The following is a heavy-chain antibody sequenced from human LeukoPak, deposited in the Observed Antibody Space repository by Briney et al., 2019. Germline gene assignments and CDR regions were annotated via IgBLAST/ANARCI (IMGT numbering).Heavy chain of an antibody. V-gene: IGHV3-21*01. CDR2: ISSSSSYI. J-gene: IGHJ4*02. CDR3: ARDASGWYASAGGYFDY. CDR1: GFTFSSYS. D-gene: IGHD6-19*01. Sequence: GGSLRLSCAASGFTFSSYSMNWVRQAPGKGLEWVSSISSSSSYIYYADSVKGRFTISRDNAKNSLYLQMNSLRAEDTAVYYCARDASGWYASAGGYFDYWGQGTLVTVSS.